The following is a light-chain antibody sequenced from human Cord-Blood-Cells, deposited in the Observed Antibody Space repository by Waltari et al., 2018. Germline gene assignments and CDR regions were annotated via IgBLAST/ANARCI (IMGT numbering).Light chain of an antibody. Sequence: SALTQPASVSGSPGQSITISCTGSSRYVGSYNLVSWYQQHPGKAPKLKIYEGSKRPSGVSNRFSGSKSGNTASLTISGLQAEDEADYYCCSYAGSSTYVFGTGTKVTVL. CDR2: EGS. CDR1: SRYVGSYNL. CDR3: CSYAGSSTYV. J-gene: IGLJ1*01. V-gene: IGLV2-23*01.